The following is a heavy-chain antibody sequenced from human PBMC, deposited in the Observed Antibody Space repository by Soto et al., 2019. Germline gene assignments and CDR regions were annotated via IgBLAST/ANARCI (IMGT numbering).Heavy chain of an antibody. CDR1: GYSFTSYW. CDR3: ARTGINGTTGDTNYYYYGMDV. J-gene: IGHJ6*02. CDR2: IDPSDSYT. V-gene: IGHV5-10-1*01. D-gene: IGHD1-7*01. Sequence: GESLKISCKGSGYSFTSYWISWVRQMPGKGLEWMGRIDPSDSYTNYSPSFQGHVTISADKSISTAYLQWSSLKASDTAMYYCARTGINGTTGDTNYYYYGMDVWGQGTKVTVS.